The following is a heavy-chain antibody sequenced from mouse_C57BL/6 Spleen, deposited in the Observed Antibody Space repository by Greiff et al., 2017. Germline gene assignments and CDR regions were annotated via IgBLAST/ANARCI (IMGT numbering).Heavy chain of an antibody. Sequence: QVQLKQSGAELVRPGASVTLSCKASGYTFTDYEMHWVKQTPVHGLEWIGAIDPETGGTAYNQKFKGKAILTADKSSSTAYMELRSLTSEDSAVYYCTRFDGYYAWFAYWGQGTLVTVSA. J-gene: IGHJ3*01. V-gene: IGHV1-15*01. CDR3: TRFDGYYAWFAY. CDR2: IDPETGGT. D-gene: IGHD2-3*01. CDR1: GYTFTDYE.